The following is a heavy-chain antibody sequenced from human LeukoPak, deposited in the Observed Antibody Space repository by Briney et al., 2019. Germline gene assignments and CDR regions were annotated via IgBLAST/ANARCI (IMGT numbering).Heavy chain of an antibody. Sequence: SETLSLTCAVYGGSFSGYYWSWIRQPPGKGLEWIGEINHSGSTNHNPSLKSRVTISVDTSKNQFSLKLSSVTAADTAVYYCARGRGNYDSSGALMDYWGQGTLVTVSS. D-gene: IGHD3-22*01. V-gene: IGHV4-34*01. J-gene: IGHJ4*02. CDR3: ARGRGNYDSSGALMDY. CDR1: GGSFSGYY. CDR2: INHSGST.